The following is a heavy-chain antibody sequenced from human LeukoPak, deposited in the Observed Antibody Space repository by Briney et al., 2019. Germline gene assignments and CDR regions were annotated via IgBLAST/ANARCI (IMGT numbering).Heavy chain of an antibody. Sequence: SETLSLTCTVSGGSISSYYWSWIRQPPGKGLEWIGYIYYSGSTNYTPSLKSRVTISVDTSKNQFSLKLSSVTAADTAVYYCARDGSSGYNGWFDPWGQGTLVTVSS. CDR1: GGSISSYY. CDR2: IYYSGST. J-gene: IGHJ5*02. CDR3: ARDGSSGYNGWFDP. V-gene: IGHV4-59*01. D-gene: IGHD3-22*01.